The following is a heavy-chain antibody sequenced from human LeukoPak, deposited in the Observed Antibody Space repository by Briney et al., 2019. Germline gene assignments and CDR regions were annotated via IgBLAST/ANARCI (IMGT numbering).Heavy chain of an antibody. D-gene: IGHD2-15*01. Sequence: GGSLRLSCAASGFTISNYNMNWVRQAPGKGLEWISYIGSSISSTIYYADSVKGRFTISRDNAKNPLFLQMNSLRAEDTAIYYCARVSTIEVRHWGQGTLVTVSS. CDR1: GFTISNYN. J-gene: IGHJ4*02. CDR3: ARVSTIEVRH. V-gene: IGHV3-48*01. CDR2: IGSSISSTI.